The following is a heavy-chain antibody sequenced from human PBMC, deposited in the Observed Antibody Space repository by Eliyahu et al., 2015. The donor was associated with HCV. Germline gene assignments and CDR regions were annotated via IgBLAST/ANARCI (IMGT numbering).Heavy chain of an antibody. V-gene: IGHV3-15*01. D-gene: IGHD2-15*01. J-gene: IGHJ6*02. Sequence: EVQLVESGGGLXKPGGSXRLSCAAXXFTFSNXXMSWFRQAPGKGLEWVGRIKSKTDGGTTDYAAPVKGRFTISRDDSKNTLYLQMNSLKTEDTAVYYCTTSLVVAAYYYYYGMDVWGQGTTVTVSS. CDR2: IKSKTDGGTT. CDR1: XFTFSNXX. CDR3: TTSLVVAAYYYYYGMDV.